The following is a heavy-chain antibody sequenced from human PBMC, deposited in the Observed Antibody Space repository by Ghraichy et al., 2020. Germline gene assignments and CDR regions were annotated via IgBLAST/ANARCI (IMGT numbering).Heavy chain of an antibody. CDR3: AKKWAGYNTFDY. V-gene: IGHV3-23*01. CDR1: GFSFSSYA. Sequence: GGSLRLSCAASGFSFSSYAMSWVRQAPGKGLEWVAAISSGGGSTFYADSVKGRFTISRDNSKNTLHLQMNSLRAEDTAVYYCAKKWAGYNTFDYWGQGTLVTVSS. CDR2: ISSGGGST. J-gene: IGHJ4*02. D-gene: IGHD3/OR15-3a*01.